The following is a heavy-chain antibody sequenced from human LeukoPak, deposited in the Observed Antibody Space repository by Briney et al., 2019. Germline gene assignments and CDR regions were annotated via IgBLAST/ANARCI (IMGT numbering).Heavy chain of an antibody. CDR3: ARHSIRDNSHYAY. J-gene: IGHJ4*02. Sequence: SGTLSLTCTVSGGSIISSSDYWGWIRQPPGKGLEWIAGIYYTGSTYYNPSLKSRVTISVETPKNDFSLRLSSVTAADTAVYYCARHSIRDNSHYAYWGQAILVTVSP. V-gene: IGHV4-39*01. CDR2: IYYTGST. D-gene: IGHD1-26*01. CDR1: GGSIISSSDY.